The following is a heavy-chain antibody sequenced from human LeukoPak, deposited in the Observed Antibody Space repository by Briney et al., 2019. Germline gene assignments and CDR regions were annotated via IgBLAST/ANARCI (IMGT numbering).Heavy chain of an antibody. J-gene: IGHJ4*02. Sequence: ASVKVSCKASGYTFTGYYMHWVRQAPGQGLEWMGWINPNSGGTNYAQKFQGRDTMTRGTSISTAYMELSRLRSDDTAVYYCARAHFGATFDYWGQGTLVTVSS. V-gene: IGHV1-2*02. CDR1: GYTFTGYY. CDR3: ARAHFGATFDY. CDR2: INPNSGGT. D-gene: IGHD3-3*01.